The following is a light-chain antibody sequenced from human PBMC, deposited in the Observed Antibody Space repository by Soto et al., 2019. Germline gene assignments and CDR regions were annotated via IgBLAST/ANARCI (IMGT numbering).Light chain of an antibody. V-gene: IGKV1-5*03. J-gene: IGKJ4*01. CDR1: QSIINL. Sequence: DIQMTQSPSTLSASVGDRVTITCRCSQSIINLVAWYQQKPGKAPKVLVYKAFSLESGVPSRFSGSGSATELTHPISSMQPDEFAPYYFQQYYSYLHTFGVGTQVDIK. CDR3: QQYYSYLHT. CDR2: KAF.